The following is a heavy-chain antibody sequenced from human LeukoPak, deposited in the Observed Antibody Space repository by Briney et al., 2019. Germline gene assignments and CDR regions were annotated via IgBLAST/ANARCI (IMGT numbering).Heavy chain of an antibody. CDR1: GFTFSSYG. D-gene: IGHD1-26*01. Sequence: PGGSLRLSCAASGFTFSSYGMHWVRQAPGKGLEWAAFIRYDGSNKYYADSVKGRFTISRDNSKNTLYLQMNSLRAEDTAVYYCAKDPQKWESYFDYWGQGTLVTVSS. CDR3: AKDPQKWESYFDY. J-gene: IGHJ4*02. V-gene: IGHV3-30*02. CDR2: IRYDGSNK.